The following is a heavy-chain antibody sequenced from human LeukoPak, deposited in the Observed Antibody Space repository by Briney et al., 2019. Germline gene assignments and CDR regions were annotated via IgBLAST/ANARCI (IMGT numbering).Heavy chain of an antibody. D-gene: IGHD3-3*01. CDR3: ARGRFPGA. J-gene: IGHJ3*01. V-gene: IGHV3-48*03. CDR1: GFTFSSYE. Sequence: PVGSLRLSCAASGFTFSSYETYSVRQAPRKRLERVSYISSSGSTIYYANSVKGRFTISGDNANDSLYLQMNSLSAEDTAVYYCARGRFPGAWGQGTMVTVSS. CDR2: ISSSGSTI.